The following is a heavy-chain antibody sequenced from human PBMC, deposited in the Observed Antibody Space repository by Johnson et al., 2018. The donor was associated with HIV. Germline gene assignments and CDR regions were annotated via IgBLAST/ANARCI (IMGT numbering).Heavy chain of an antibody. CDR2: IHWNGDNT. CDR3: ARFLGYYDSGGNYFGDAFDV. D-gene: IGHD3-22*01. V-gene: IGHV3-20*04. CDR1: GFTFDDYG. J-gene: IGHJ3*01. Sequence: VQLVESGGGVIRPGGSLRLSCTASGFTFDDYGMSWVRQAPGKGLEWVSGIHWNGDNTGYTDSLKGRFTISRDNAKNSLYLEMNTVTAEDTAFYYCARFLGYYDSGGNYFGDAFDVWGQGTMVTVSS.